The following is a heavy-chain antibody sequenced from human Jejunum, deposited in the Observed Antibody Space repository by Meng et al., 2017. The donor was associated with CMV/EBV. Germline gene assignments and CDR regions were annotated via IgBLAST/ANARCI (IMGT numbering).Heavy chain of an antibody. CDR2: ISASGGTT. CDR1: SSNY. D-gene: IGHD5-12*01. V-gene: IGHV3-23*01. J-gene: IGHJ4*02. CDR3: AREPGRGYSGYDRYFDY. Sequence: SSNYMSWVRQAPGKGLEWVSTISASGGTTSYADAVKGRFTVSRDSSKNTLYLQMDSLRADDTAVYYCAREPGRGYSGYDRYFDYWGQGTLVTVSS.